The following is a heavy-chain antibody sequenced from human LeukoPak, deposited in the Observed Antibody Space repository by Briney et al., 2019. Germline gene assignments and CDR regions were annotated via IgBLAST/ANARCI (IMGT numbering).Heavy chain of an antibody. D-gene: IGHD1-26*01. J-gene: IGHJ4*02. CDR2: ISAYNGNT. CDR1: GYTFTSYG. Sequence: ASVKVSCKASGYTFTSYGITWVRQAPGQGLEWMGWISAYNGNTHYAQKLQGRVTMTTDTSTTTAYMELRSLRSDDTAVYYCARGRAQWESFDYWSQGTLVTVSS. CDR3: ARGRAQWESFDY. V-gene: IGHV1-18*04.